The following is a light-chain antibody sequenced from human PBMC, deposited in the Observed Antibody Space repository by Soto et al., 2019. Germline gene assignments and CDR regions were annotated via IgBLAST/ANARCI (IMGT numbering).Light chain of an antibody. CDR2: STS. Sequence: EIVLTQSPGTVSFFPGERATLSCRARQSVGSLYLAWYQQKPGRAPRLLIYSTSTRATGIPDRFSGSGSGRDFTLTISRLAPEASAVYHCKHYGDAARTFGQGTRLELK. J-gene: IGKJ5*01. CDR1: QSVGSLY. CDR3: KHYGDAART. V-gene: IGKV3-20*01.